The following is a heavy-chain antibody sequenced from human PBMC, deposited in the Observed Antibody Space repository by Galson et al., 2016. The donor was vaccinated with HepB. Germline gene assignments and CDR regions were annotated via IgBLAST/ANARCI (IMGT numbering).Heavy chain of an antibody. J-gene: IGHJ5*02. Sequence: SVKVSCKASGGSITHYAFSWVRQAPRQGLEWMGTIIPILPSPTYAHSFEDRVSITADESTSTVHMELRSLISDDTACYYCARGGYCSDGSCLPNWFAPWGQGTLVAVSS. CDR3: ARGGYCSDGSCLPNWFAP. D-gene: IGHD2-15*01. CDR2: IIPILPSP. CDR1: GGSITHYA. V-gene: IGHV1-69*13.